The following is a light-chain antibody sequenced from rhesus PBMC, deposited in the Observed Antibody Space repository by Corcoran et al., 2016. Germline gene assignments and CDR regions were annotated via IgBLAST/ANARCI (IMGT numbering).Light chain of an antibody. CDR3: QQYNSIPFT. CDR2: KAS. V-gene: IGKV1-22*01. CDR1: QSISSW. J-gene: IGKJ3*01. Sequence: DIQMTQSPPSLSASVGDTVTITCRASQSISSWLAWYQQKPGKAPKLLIYKASSLQSGVPSRFSGRGSWTDFPLTISSLQSEDFAVYYCQQYNSIPFTFGPGTKLDV.